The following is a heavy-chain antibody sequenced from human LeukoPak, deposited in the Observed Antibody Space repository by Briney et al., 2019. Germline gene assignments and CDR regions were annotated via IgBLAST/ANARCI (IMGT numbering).Heavy chain of an antibody. V-gene: IGHV3-30*18. D-gene: IGHD3-22*01. CDR3: AKDFGRDYDSSGPGY. CDR1: GFTFSSYG. CDR2: ISYDGSNK. J-gene: IGHJ4*02. Sequence: GGSLRLSCVASGFTFSSYGMHWVRQAPGKGLEWVAVISYDGSNKYYADSVKGRFTISRDNSKNTLYLQMNSLRAEDTAVYYCAKDFGRDYDSSGPGYWGQGTLVTVSS.